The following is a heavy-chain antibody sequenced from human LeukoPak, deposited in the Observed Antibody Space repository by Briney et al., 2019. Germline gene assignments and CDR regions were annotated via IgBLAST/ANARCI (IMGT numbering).Heavy chain of an antibody. CDR1: GFTFSSYA. V-gene: IGHV3-23*01. D-gene: IGHD2-2*01. CDR3: AREVVPAAVESRDY. CDR2: ISGSGGST. Sequence: GGSLRLSCAASGFTFSSYAMSWVRQAPGKGLEWVSAISGSGGSTYYADSVKGRFTISRDNSKNTLYLQMNGLRAEDTAVYYCAREVVPAAVESRDYWGQGTLVTVSS. J-gene: IGHJ4*02.